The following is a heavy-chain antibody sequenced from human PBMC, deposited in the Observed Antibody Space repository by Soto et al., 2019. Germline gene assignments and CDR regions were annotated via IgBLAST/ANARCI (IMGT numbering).Heavy chain of an antibody. CDR3: AKARDQQWVRLPFDY. D-gene: IGHD6-19*01. CDR1: GFFFSSYT. J-gene: IGHJ4*02. Sequence: EVQLLESGGGLVQPGGSLRLSCVGSGFFFSSYTMTWVRQAPGKGLEWVSGFSATSENTYYADSVRGRFTISRDNSKNTLFLQMNSLTAEDAAIYYCAKARDQQWVRLPFDYWGQGILVIVSS. CDR2: FSATSENT. V-gene: IGHV3-23*01.